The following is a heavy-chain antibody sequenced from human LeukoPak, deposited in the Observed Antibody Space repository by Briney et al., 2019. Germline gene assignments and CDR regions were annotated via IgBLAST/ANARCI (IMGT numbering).Heavy chain of an antibody. D-gene: IGHD1-26*01. CDR1: GFTFSNSW. V-gene: IGHV3-7*04. J-gene: IGHJ4*02. Sequence: GGSLRLSCAASGFTFSNSWMTWVRQAPGKGLEWVANISPDGSAKFYVESVKGRFTISRDNAKKSLFLQMNSLRVEDTALYYCAKDSGTFWGQGTLVTVSS. CDR3: AKDSGTF. CDR2: ISPDGSAK.